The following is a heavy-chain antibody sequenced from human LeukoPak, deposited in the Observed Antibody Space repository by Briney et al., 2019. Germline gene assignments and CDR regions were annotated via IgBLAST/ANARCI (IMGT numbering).Heavy chain of an antibody. CDR2: IRSKANSYAT. J-gene: IGHJ6*03. CDR3: TTHDYGDYVVYYYMDV. D-gene: IGHD4-17*01. Sequence: GGSLRLSCAASGFTFSGSAMHWVRQASGKGLEWVGRIRSKANSYATAYAASVKGRFTISRDDSKNTAYLQMNSLKTEDTAVYYCTTHDYGDYVVYYYMDVWGKGTTVTVSS. CDR1: GFTFSGSA. V-gene: IGHV3-73*01.